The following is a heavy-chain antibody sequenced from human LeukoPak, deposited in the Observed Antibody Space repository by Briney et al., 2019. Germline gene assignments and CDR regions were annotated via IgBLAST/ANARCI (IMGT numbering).Heavy chain of an antibody. D-gene: IGHD2-8*02. CDR3: ARDAGGGFDY. CDR1: GSTFSSYA. V-gene: IGHV3-23*01. CDR2: MTSGGST. J-gene: IGHJ4*02. Sequence: PGGSLRLSCSASGSTFSSYAIAWVRQAPGKGLEWVSSMTSGGSTFFADSVKGRFTISRDNSKSSVYLQMNSLRVGDMAVYYCARDAGGGFDYWGQGTRVTVSS.